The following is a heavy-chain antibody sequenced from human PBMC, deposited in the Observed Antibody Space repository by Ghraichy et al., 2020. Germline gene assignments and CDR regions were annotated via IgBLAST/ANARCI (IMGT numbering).Heavy chain of an antibody. V-gene: IGHV3-74*01. Sequence: GESLNISCAASGLTFSGYWMHWVRQAPGKGLVWVSRINSDGSSTSYADSVKGRFTISRDNSKNTLYLQMNSLRAEDTAVYYCAKESVAAAATGRASYMDVWGKGTTVTVSS. CDR1: GLTFSGYW. CDR2: INSDGSST. D-gene: IGHD6-13*01. J-gene: IGHJ6*03. CDR3: AKESVAAAATGRASYMDV.